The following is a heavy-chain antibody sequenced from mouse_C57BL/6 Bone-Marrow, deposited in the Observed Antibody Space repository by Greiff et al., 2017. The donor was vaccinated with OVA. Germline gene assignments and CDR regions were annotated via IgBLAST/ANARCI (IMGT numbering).Heavy chain of an antibody. Sequence: VQLKESGPVLVKPGASVKMSCKASGYTFTDYYMNWVKQSHGKSLEWIGVINPYNGGTSYNQKFKGRATLTVDNTSSTAYMELNSLTSEDSALYYCVRSPVSITTVVATPPCYFDCWGEGTTLTVS. V-gene: IGHV1-19*01. J-gene: IGHJ2*01. CDR3: VRSPVSITTVVATPPCYFDC. CDR1: GYTFTDYY. D-gene: IGHD1-1*01. CDR2: INPYNGGT.